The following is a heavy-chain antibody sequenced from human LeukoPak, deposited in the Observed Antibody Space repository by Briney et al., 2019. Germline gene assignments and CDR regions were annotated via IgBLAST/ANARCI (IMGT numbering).Heavy chain of an antibody. CDR1: GFTFSSYA. Sequence: PGGSLRLSCAASGFTFSSYAMSWVRQAPGKGLEWVSAISGSGGSTYYADSVKGRFTISRDNSKNTLYLQMNSLRAEDTAVYYCAKDGPYGSGTPIGLWYFDYWGQGTLVTVSS. V-gene: IGHV3-23*01. CDR2: ISGSGGST. J-gene: IGHJ4*02. D-gene: IGHD3-10*01. CDR3: AKDGPYGSGTPIGLWYFDY.